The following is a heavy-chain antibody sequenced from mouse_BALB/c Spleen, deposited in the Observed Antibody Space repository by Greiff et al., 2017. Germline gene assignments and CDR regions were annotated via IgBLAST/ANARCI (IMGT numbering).Heavy chain of an antibody. Sequence: EVKLVESGGGLVKPGGSLKLSCAASGFTFSSYAMSWVRQTPEKRLEWVATISSGGSYTYYPDSVKGRFTISRDNAKNTLYLQMSSLRSEDTAMYYCARQAPNWYFDVWGAGTTVTVSS. CDR1: GFTFSSYA. D-gene: IGHD6-5*01. V-gene: IGHV5-9-3*01. J-gene: IGHJ1*01. CDR2: ISSGGSYT. CDR3: ARQAPNWYFDV.